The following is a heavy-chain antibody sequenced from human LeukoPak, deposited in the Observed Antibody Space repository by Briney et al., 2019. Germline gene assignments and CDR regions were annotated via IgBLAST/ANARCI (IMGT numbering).Heavy chain of an antibody. D-gene: IGHD5-12*01. CDR2: ISSSGFTI. CDR1: GFTFSSSE. Sequence: PGGSLRHSCATSGFTFSSSEMNSVRQAPGKGLEWVSYISSSGFTIYYADSVKGRFTNSRDNARNSLFLKMNSLRAEDTAVYYCARLGDKDVDIVATIEWGFDYWGQGALVTVSS. CDR3: ARLGDKDVDIVATIEWGFDY. V-gene: IGHV3-48*03. J-gene: IGHJ4*02.